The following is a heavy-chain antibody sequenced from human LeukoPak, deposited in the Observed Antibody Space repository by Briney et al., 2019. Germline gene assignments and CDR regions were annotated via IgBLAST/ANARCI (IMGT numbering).Heavy chain of an antibody. Sequence: TGGSLRLSCAASGFTFSSYSMNWVCQAPGKGLEWVSSISSSSSYIYYADSVKGRFTISRDNAKNSLYLQMNSLRAEDTAVYYCARDRAVAQDYYMDVWGKGTTVTVSS. J-gene: IGHJ6*03. CDR3: ARDRAVAQDYYMDV. CDR1: GFTFSSYS. CDR2: ISSSSSYI. V-gene: IGHV3-21*01. D-gene: IGHD2-15*01.